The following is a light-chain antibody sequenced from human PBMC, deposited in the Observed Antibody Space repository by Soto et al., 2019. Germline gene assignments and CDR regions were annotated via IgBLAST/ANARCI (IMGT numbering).Light chain of an antibody. J-gene: IGKJ5*01. V-gene: IGKV1-39*01. CDR2: SAS. Sequence: DIQLTQSPSSLSASVGDRVTITCRASQSISTYLNWYQQKPGKAPKLLIYSASILQSGVPSRFSGGGSGSDFTLTISSLKHEDFATYYCPQSYSTPTFGQGTRLQIK. CDR1: QSISTY. CDR3: PQSYSTPT.